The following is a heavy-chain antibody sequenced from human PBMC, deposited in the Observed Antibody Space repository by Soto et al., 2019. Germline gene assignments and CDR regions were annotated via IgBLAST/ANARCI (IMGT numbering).Heavy chain of an antibody. D-gene: IGHD2-15*01. CDR2: IRGFSPYT. Sequence: GGSLRLSCISSGFTLRTYTMNWVRQAPGKGLEWVSGIRGFSPYTFYAESVRGRFAISRDNAKNSLYLQMNSLRAEDTAVYYCARDRGYDAHDYYYNAMDVWGQGTTVTVSS. V-gene: IGHV3-21*01. J-gene: IGHJ6*02. CDR1: GFTLRTYT. CDR3: ARDRGYDAHDYYYNAMDV.